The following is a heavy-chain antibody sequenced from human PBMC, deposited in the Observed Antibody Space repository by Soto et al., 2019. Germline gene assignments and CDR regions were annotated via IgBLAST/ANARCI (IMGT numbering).Heavy chain of an antibody. J-gene: IGHJ6*02. V-gene: IGHV3-30*18. D-gene: IGHD1-1*01. Sequence: GGSLRLSCAASGFTFISYGMHWVRQAPGKGLECVAVISYDGSNKYYADSVKGRFTISRDNSKNTLYLQMNSLRAEDTAVYYCAKTGDTAEEYYYGMDVWGQGTTVTVSS. CDR2: ISYDGSNK. CDR3: AKTGDTAEEYYYGMDV. CDR1: GFTFISYG.